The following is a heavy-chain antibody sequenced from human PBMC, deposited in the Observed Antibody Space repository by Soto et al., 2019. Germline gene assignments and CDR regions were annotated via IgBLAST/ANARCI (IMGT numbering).Heavy chain of an antibody. CDR3: ASDHNYYGSGSYYKPFFDP. CDR1: GYTFTSYG. Sequence: ASVKVSCKASGYTFTSYGISWVRQAPGQGLEWMGRISAINGITNYAQKLQGRVTITADKSTSTAYMELSSLRSEDTAVYYCASDHNYYGSGSYYKPFFDPWGQGTLVTVSS. CDR2: ISAINGIT. V-gene: IGHV1-18*01. J-gene: IGHJ5*02. D-gene: IGHD3-10*01.